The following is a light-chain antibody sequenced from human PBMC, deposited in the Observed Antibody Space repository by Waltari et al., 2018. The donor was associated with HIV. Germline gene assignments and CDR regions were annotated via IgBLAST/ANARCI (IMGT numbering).Light chain of an antibody. Sequence: QSVLTQPPSVSGAPGQRVTISCPGSSSNIGAGYAVHWYQQLPGTAPKLLIYSNTNRPSGVPDRFSGSKSGTSASLAITGLQAEDEADYYCQSYDSSLSDSGVFGGGTTLTVL. V-gene: IGLV1-40*01. CDR3: QSYDSSLSDSGV. CDR2: SNT. CDR1: SSNIGAGYA. J-gene: IGLJ3*02.